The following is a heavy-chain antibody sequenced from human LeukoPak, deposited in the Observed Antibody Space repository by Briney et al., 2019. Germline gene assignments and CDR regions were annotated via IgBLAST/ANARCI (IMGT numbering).Heavy chain of an antibody. Sequence: SETLSLTCAVYGGSFSGYYWSWIRQPPGKGLEWIGEINHSGSTNYNPSLKSRVTISVDTSKNQFSLKLSFVIAADTAVYYCASSRDGYNYGGWFDPWGQGTLVTVSS. CDR1: GGSFSGYY. CDR3: ASSRDGYNYGGWFDP. D-gene: IGHD5-24*01. J-gene: IGHJ5*02. V-gene: IGHV4-34*01. CDR2: INHSGST.